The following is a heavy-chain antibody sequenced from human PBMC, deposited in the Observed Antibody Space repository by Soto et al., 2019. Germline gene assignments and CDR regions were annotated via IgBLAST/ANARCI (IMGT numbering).Heavy chain of an antibody. V-gene: IGHV3-9*01. Sequence: EVQLAESGGGLVQPGRSLRLSCAASGFAFDAYAMHWFRQAPGKGLEWVSGIIWNSGAVEYADSVKGRFAISRDNASNSLSLQMNSLRIEDSALYYCAAALLNRRNNYYYYYMDVWGKGTTVTVSS. J-gene: IGHJ6*03. CDR3: AAALLNRRNNYYYYYMDV. CDR1: GFAFDAYA. CDR2: IIWNSGAV.